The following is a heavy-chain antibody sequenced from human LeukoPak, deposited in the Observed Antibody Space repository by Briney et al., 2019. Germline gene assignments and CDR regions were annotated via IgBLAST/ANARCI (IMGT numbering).Heavy chain of an antibody. CDR1: GFTFSAYA. V-gene: IGHV3-23*05. Sequence: GGSLRLSCEASGFTFSAYAMTWVRQAPGKGLEWASSIGSDNKPHYSESVGGRFAISRDNSKSMLFLQLNSLRAEDTALYYCARALHYYVAMDVWGQGTTVTVSS. D-gene: IGHD3-10*02. CDR2: IGSDNKP. CDR3: ARALHYYVAMDV. J-gene: IGHJ6*02.